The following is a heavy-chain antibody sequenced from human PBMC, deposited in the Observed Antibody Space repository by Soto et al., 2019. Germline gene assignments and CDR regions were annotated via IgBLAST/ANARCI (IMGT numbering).Heavy chain of an antibody. Sequence: ASVKVSCKASGYTFTSYDINWVRQATGQGLEWMGWMNPNGGNTGYAQKFQGRVTMTRNTSISTAYMELSSLRSEDTAVYYCARGPKKQQLVHVYWGQGTLVTVSS. V-gene: IGHV1-8*01. CDR1: GYTFTSYD. J-gene: IGHJ4*02. CDR3: ARGPKKQQLVHVY. D-gene: IGHD6-13*01. CDR2: MNPNGGNT.